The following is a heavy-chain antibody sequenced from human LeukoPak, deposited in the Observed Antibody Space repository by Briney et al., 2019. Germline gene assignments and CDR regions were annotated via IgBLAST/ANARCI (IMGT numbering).Heavy chain of an antibody. CDR1: GFTFSSYA. J-gene: IGHJ4*02. D-gene: IGHD3-10*01. Sequence: GGSLRLSCAASGFTFSSYAMSWVRQAPGKGLEWVSAISGSGGSTYYADSVKGRFTISRGNSKNTLYLQMNSLRAEDTAVYYCAKGLRLRGVITSHFDYWGQGTLVTVSS. CDR3: AKGLRLRGVITSHFDY. CDR2: ISGSGGST. V-gene: IGHV3-23*01.